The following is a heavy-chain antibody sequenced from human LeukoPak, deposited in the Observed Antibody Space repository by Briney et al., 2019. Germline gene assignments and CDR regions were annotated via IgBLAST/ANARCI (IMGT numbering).Heavy chain of an antibody. V-gene: IGHV3-21*04. J-gene: IGHJ4*02. CDR3: ARVALSGYDLYY. CDR1: GFTFSRYS. CDR2: ITSSSSYI. Sequence: GGSLRLSCAASGFTFSRYSMNWVRQAPGKGLEWVSSITSSSSYIYYADSVKGRFTISRDNAKNSLYLQMNSLRAEDTAVYYCARVALSGYDLYYWGQGTLVTVSS. D-gene: IGHD5-12*01.